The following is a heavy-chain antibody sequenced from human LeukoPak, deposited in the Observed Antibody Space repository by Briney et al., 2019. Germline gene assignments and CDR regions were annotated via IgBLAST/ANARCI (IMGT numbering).Heavy chain of an antibody. CDR1: GDSITNYF. J-gene: IGHJ4*02. Sequence: SETLSLTCTVSGDSITNYFWSWIRQPPGKGLEWIGYIYYTGNTNYKPSLKSRVTISVDTSTNQFSLRLRSVTAADTAVYYCARGRVAYSAYYFDYRGRGTLVTVSS. CDR3: ARGRVAYSAYYFDY. V-gene: IGHV4-59*01. CDR2: IYYTGNT. D-gene: IGHD2-15*01.